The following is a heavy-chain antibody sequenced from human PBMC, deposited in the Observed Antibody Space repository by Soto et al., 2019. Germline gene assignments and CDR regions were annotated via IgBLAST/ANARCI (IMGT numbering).Heavy chain of an antibody. J-gene: IGHJ6*03. CDR1: GGSISSGGYY. CDR2: IYYSGST. Sequence: SETLSLTCTVSGGSISSGGYYWSRIRQHPGKGLEWIGHIYYSGSTYYNPSLKSRVTISVDTSKNQFSLKLSSVTAADTAVYYCARVSRITIFGVANSFDYYYYYMDVWGKGTTVTVSS. CDR3: ARVSRITIFGVANSFDYYYYYMDV. D-gene: IGHD3-3*01. V-gene: IGHV4-31*03.